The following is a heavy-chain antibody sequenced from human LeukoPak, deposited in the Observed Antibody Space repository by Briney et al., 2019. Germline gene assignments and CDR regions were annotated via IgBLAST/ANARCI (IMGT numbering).Heavy chain of an antibody. D-gene: IGHD3-22*01. CDR2: IWYDGSNK. CDR3: ARDPGYDSSGYSSDY. CDR1: GFTFSSYG. J-gene: IGHJ4*02. Sequence: SGGSLRLSCAASGFTFSSYGMHWVRQAPGKGLEWVAVIWYDGSNKYYADSVKGRFTISRDNSKNTLYLQMNNLRAEDTAVYYCARDPGYDSSGYSSDYWGQGTLVTVSS. V-gene: IGHV3-33*01.